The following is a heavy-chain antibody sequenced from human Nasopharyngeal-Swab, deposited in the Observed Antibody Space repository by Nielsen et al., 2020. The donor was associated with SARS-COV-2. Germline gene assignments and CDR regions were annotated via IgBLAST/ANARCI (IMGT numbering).Heavy chain of an antibody. J-gene: IGHJ6*03. Sequence: RQAPGKGLEWIGTIYYSGSTYYNASLKSRVTISVDTSMNQFSMKLSSVTAADTAAYYCARHKEEWHIPGYMDVWGKGTTVTVSS. CDR2: IYYSGST. D-gene: IGHD3-3*01. CDR3: ARHKEEWHIPGYMDV. V-gene: IGHV4-39*01.